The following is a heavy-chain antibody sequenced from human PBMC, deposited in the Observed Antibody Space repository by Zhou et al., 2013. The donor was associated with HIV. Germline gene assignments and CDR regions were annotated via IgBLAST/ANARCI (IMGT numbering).Heavy chain of an antibody. V-gene: IGHV1-46*03. CDR1: GYAFTSYY. J-gene: IGHJ3*02. CDR3: NRGMQQWVNDAFDI. Sequence: QVQLVQSGAEMKKPGASVNISCKASGYAFTSYYIHWVRQAPGQGLEWMGLINPGIGSTYYAEKFQGRITVTRDTSTNTVNMQLGTLTSEDTAVHYCNRGMQQWVNDAFDIWGQGTMVTVSS. CDR2: INPGIGST. D-gene: IGHD6-13*01.